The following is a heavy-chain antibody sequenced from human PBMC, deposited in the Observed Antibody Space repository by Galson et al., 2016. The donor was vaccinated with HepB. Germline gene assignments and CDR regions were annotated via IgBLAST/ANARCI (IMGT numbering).Heavy chain of an antibody. Sequence: LRLSCAASGVTFSSSGMHWVRQAPGQGLEWVAIISYDGRNNYYSDSVKGRFTISRDNSKSTLYLQLNSLRADDTAMYYCAKDGDTRSWHRGLRWLDPWGQGTLVTVST. V-gene: IGHV3-30*18. CDR3: AKDGDTRSWHRGLRWLDP. J-gene: IGHJ5*02. D-gene: IGHD6-13*01. CDR2: ISYDGRNN. CDR1: GVTFSSSG.